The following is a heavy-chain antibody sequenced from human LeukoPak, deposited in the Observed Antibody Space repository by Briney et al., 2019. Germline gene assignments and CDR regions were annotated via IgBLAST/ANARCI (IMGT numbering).Heavy chain of an antibody. CDR1: GFTFSTYP. CDR3: ARDYDYGFDN. J-gene: IGHJ4*02. V-gene: IGHV3-48*01. D-gene: IGHD4-17*01. CDR2: IRGSGTT. Sequence: PGGSLRLSYAASGFTFSTYPMNWVRQAPGKGLEWISHIRGSGTTDYADSVKGRFTISRDNAKNSLYLQLSSLRAEDTAVYYCARDYDYGFDNWGQGTLVTVSS.